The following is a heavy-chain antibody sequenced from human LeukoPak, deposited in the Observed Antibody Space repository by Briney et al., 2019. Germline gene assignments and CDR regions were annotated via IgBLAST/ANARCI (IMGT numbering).Heavy chain of an antibody. CDR2: ISAYNGNT. D-gene: IGHD3-10*01. V-gene: IGHV1-18*01. J-gene: IGHJ6*03. Sequence: GASVKVSCKASGYTFTSYGISWVRQAPGQGLEWMGWISAYNGNTNYAQKLQGRVTMTTDTSTSTAYMELRSLRSDDTAVYYCARCGSGSYYIPYYYYMDVWGKGTTVTISS. CDR3: ARCGSGSYYIPYYYYMDV. CDR1: GYTFTSYG.